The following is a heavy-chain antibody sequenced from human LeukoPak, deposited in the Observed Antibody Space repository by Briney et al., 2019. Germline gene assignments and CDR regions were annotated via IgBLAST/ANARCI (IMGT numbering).Heavy chain of an antibody. CDR3: ARDPYNGNYGDSYYYYMDV. D-gene: IGHD1-26*01. J-gene: IGHJ6*03. CDR1: GGSFSGYY. CDR2: INHSGST. V-gene: IGHV4-34*01. Sequence: SETLSLTCAVYGGSFSGYYWSWIRQPPGKGLEWIGEINHSGSTNYNPSLKSRVTISVDTSKNQFSLKLSSVTAADTAVYYCARDPYNGNYGDSYYYYMDVWGNGTTVTISS.